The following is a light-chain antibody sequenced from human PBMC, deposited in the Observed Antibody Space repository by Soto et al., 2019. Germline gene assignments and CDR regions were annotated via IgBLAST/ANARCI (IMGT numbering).Light chain of an antibody. Sequence: EIVMTQSPATLSVSPGERATLSCRASQSVSSNLGWYQQKPGQAPRLLIYGASTRATGIPARFSGSGSGTEFTLTISSLQSEDFAVYYCQQYNNWPRTFGQGTKVKIK. J-gene: IGKJ1*01. CDR3: QQYNNWPRT. CDR1: QSVSSN. V-gene: IGKV3-15*01. CDR2: GAS.